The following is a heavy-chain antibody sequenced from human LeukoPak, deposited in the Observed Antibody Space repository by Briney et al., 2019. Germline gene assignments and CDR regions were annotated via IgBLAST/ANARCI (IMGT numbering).Heavy chain of an antibody. CDR1: GFTFYDYV. D-gene: IGHD1-26*01. CDR2: ISWNSGII. CDR3: AKDRGSYSYWFFDL. Sequence: GGSLRLSCAASGFTFYDYVMHWVRQAPGKGLEWVSGISWNSGIIDYADSVKGRFTISRDNAKNSLYLQMDSLRTEDTALYYCAKDRGSYSYWFFDLWGRGTVVTVSS. J-gene: IGHJ2*01. V-gene: IGHV3-9*01.